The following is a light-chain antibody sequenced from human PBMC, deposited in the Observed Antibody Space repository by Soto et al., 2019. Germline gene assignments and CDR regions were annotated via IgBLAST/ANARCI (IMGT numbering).Light chain of an antibody. CDR1: SSDIGSNN. CDR2: ANN. V-gene: IGLV1-44*01. J-gene: IGLJ3*02. Sequence: QSVLTQPPSASGTPGQRVTISCSGSSSDIGSNNVNWYQQLPGAAPQLLIYANNHRPSGVPDRFSASKSGTSASLAISGLRSEDEADYYCATWNDSLNGLVFGGGTKVTVL. CDR3: ATWNDSLNGLV.